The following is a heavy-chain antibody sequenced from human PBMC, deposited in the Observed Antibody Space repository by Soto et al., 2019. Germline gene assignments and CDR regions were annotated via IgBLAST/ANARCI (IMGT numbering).Heavy chain of an antibody. CDR1: GGTFSSYT. CDR3: ARGEDTVVTFYYYGMDV. D-gene: IGHD2-15*01. CDR2: IIPILGIA. V-gene: IGHV1-69*02. Sequence: GASVKVSCKASGGTFSSYTISCVRQAPGQGLEWMGRIIPILGIANYAQKFQGRVTITADKSTSTAYMELSSLRSEDTAVYYCARGEDTVVTFYYYGMDVWGQGTTVTVSS. J-gene: IGHJ6*02.